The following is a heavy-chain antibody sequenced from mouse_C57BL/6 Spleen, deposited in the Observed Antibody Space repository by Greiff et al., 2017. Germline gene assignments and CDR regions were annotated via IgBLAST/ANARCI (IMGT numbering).Heavy chain of an antibody. CDR2: INPYNGGT. CDR1: GYTFTDYY. V-gene: IGHV1-19*01. CDR3: AREGLGRQAMYY. D-gene: IGHD4-1*01. J-gene: IGHJ4*01. Sequence: VQLQQSGPVLVKPGASVKMSCKASGYTFTDYYMNWVKQSHGKSLEWIGVINPYNGGTSYNQKFKGKATLTVDKSSSTAYMELNSLTSDDSAVYYCAREGLGRQAMYYWGQGTSVTVSS.